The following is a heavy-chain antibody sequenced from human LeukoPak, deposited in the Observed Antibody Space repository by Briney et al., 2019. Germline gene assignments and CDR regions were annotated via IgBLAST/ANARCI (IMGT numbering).Heavy chain of an antibody. V-gene: IGHV5-10-1*01. CDR1: GYSFTTYW. J-gene: IGHJ4*02. CDR3: ARDSYGSGRYLDYFDY. D-gene: IGHD3-10*01. CDR2: IDPSGSYT. Sequence: GESLKISCKGSGYSFTTYWISWVRQMPGKGLEWMGRIDPSGSYTNYSPSFQGHVTISADKSISTAYLQWSSLKASDTAMYYCARDSYGSGRYLDYFDYWGQGTLVTVSS.